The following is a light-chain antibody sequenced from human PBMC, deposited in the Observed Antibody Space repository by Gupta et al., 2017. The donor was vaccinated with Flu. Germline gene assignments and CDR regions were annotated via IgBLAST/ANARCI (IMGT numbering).Light chain of an antibody. V-gene: IGKV1-39*01. CDR2: AAS. J-gene: IGKJ4*01. CDR3: QQSYGIPRT. Sequence: DIQVTQSPSSLSASAGDRVTITCRASQSISNYLNWYQQKPGKAPKVLIYAASTLGTGVPSRFSGSGSGTDFTLTINGLQPEDSATYYCQQSYGIPRTFGGGTKVDIK. CDR1: QSISNY.